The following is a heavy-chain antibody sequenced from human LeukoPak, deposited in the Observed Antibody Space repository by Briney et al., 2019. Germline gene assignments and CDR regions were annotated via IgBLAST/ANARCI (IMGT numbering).Heavy chain of an antibody. Sequence: GGSLRLSCAASGFTFSSYSMNWVRQAPGKGLEWVSSISGSSSYIYYADSVKGRFTISRDNAKNSLYLQMNSLRAEDTAVYYCARDQGYSYGYPFDYWGQGTLVTVSS. CDR3: ARDQGYSYGYPFDY. CDR1: GFTFSSYS. J-gene: IGHJ4*02. V-gene: IGHV3-21*01. D-gene: IGHD5-18*01. CDR2: ISGSSSYI.